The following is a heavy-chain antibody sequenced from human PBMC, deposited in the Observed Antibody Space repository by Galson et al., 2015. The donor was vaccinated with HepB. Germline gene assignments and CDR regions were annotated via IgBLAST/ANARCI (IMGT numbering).Heavy chain of an antibody. J-gene: IGHJ6*02. CDR2: VSGYDGSA. CDR1: GYEFNKYG. D-gene: IGHD1-7*01. Sequence: SVKVSCKASGYEFNKYGLSWVRQAPGQGLEWLGWVSGYDGSANYAPKFQGRVTMTTEKSTGTAYMEMRSLRSDGTAVYYCARDSRLELHLNNYYSYGMDVWGQGTAVTVS. V-gene: IGHV1-18*01. CDR3: ARDSRLELHLNNYYSYGMDV.